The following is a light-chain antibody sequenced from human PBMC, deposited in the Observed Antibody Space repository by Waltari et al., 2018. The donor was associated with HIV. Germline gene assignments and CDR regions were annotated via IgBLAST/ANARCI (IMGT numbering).Light chain of an antibody. CDR2: KAS. CDR1: QSIGTW. V-gene: IGKV1-5*03. J-gene: IGKJ1*01. Sequence: DIQITQSPSTLSASVRDRVSITCRASQSIGTWLAWYQQKPGKAPHLLIYKASTLHSGVPSRFSGSGSGTEFTLTISSLQPDDFATYYCQQYNTYTRTFGQGTKVEI. CDR3: QQYNTYTRT.